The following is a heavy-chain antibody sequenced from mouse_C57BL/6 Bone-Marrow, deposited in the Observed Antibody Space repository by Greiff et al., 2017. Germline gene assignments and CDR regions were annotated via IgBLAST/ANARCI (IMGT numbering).Heavy chain of an antibody. CDR1: GFTFSSYA. V-gene: IGHV5-4*01. J-gene: IGHJ1*03. CDR3: ARDKRTLDV. Sequence: EVQLVESGGGLVKPGGSLKLSCAASGFTFSSYAMSWVRQTPEKRLEWVATISDGGSYTYYPDNVKGRFTISRDNAKNNLYLQMSHLKSEDTAMYYCARDKRTLDVWGTGTTVTVSS. CDR2: ISDGGSYT.